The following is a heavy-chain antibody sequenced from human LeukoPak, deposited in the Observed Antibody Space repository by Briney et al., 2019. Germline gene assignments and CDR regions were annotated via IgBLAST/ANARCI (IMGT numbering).Heavy chain of an antibody. CDR1: GFTFSSQA. J-gene: IGHJ4*02. V-gene: IGHV3-23*01. CDR3: AQGYSSGWFPY. Sequence: GGSLRLSCAASGFTFSSQAMSWVRQAPGKGLEWVSGISISGDSTYYADSVRGRFTISRDNSKNTLYLQMNSLRAEDTAVYYCAQGYSSGWFPYWGQGTLVTVSS. CDR2: ISISGDST. D-gene: IGHD6-19*01.